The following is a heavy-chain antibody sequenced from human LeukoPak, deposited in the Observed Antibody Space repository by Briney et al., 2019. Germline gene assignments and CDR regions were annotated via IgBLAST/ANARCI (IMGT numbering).Heavy chain of an antibody. D-gene: IGHD3-3*02. CDR2: ITGSVDST. J-gene: IGHJ4*02. Sequence: HPGGSLRLSCAASGFTFSSYAMSWVRQAPGKGLEWVSAITGSVDSTYYADSVKGRFTISRDNSKNTLYLQMNSLRAEDMALYYCAKDTQPFWKGGPVAFDYWGQGTLVTVSS. V-gene: IGHV3-23*01. CDR1: GFTFSSYA. CDR3: AKDTQPFWKGGPVAFDY.